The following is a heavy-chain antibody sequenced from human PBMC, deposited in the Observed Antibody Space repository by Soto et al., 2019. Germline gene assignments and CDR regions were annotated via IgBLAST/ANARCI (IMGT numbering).Heavy chain of an antibody. J-gene: IGHJ6*02. CDR1: GGSFSDYF. CDR2: ISHSGST. V-gene: IGHV4-34*01. CDR3: ARGLQRRFGGYKGLGSPGMDV. D-gene: IGHD5-12*01. Sequence: QVQLQQWGAGLLKPSETLSLTCAVYGGSFSDYFWSWIRQPPSKGLEWIGEISHSGSTSHNPSLRSRVTISVDTSKILFFLNLSSVTAADTAVYYCARGLQRRFGGYKGLGSPGMDVWGQGTTVTVSS.